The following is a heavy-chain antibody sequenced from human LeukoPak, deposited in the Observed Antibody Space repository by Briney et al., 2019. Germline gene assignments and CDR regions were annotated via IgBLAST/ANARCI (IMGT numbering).Heavy chain of an antibody. V-gene: IGHV1-46*01. J-gene: IGHJ4*02. Sequence: GASVKVSCKASGYTFTSYYMHWVRQAPGQGLEWMGIINPSGSSTSYAQKFQGRVTMTRDMSTSTVYMELSSLRSEDTAVYYCARAVIVVVPAASYYFDYWGQGTLVTVSS. CDR2: INPSGSST. CDR1: GYTFTSYY. CDR3: ARAVIVVVPAASYYFDY. D-gene: IGHD2-2*01.